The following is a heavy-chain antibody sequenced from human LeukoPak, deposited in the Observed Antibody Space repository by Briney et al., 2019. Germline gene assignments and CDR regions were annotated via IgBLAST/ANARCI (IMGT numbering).Heavy chain of an antibody. CDR1: GASISSSSYY. V-gene: IGHV4-39*07. CDR2: IYYSGST. D-gene: IGHD3-22*01. Sequence: SETLSLTCTVSGASISSSSYYWGWIRQPPGKGLEWIGNIYYSGSTYYNPSLKSRVTISIDTSKNQFSLKLSSVTAADTAVYYCARSSEGRYYYDSSGYSYYYYYMDVWGKGTTVTISS. J-gene: IGHJ6*03. CDR3: ARSSEGRYYYDSSGYSYYYYYMDV.